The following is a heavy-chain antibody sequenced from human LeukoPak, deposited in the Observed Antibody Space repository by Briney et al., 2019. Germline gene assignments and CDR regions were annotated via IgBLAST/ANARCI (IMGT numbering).Heavy chain of an antibody. J-gene: IGHJ5*02. CDR1: GFTFSSYS. V-gene: IGHV3-21*01. CDR3: ARDPTLTMIVPINWFDP. CDR2: ISSSSSYI. D-gene: IGHD3-22*01. Sequence: GGSLRLSCAASGFTFSSYSMNWVRQAPGKGLEWVSSISSSSSYIYYADSVKGRFTISRDNAKNSLYLQMNSLRAEDTAVYYCARDPTLTMIVPINWFDPWGQGTLVTVSS.